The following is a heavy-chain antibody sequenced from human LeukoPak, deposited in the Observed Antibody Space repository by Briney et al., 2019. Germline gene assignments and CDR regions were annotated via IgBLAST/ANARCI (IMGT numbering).Heavy chain of an antibody. V-gene: IGHV3-21*01. J-gene: IGHJ4*02. D-gene: IGHD6-13*01. CDR1: GFTFSSYS. CDR2: ISSSSSYI. CDR3: AREQGKQSLDY. Sequence: GGSLRLSCAASGFTFSSYSMIWVRQAPGKGLEWVSSISSSSSYIYYADSVKGRFTISRNNAKNSLYLQMNGLRAEDTAVYYCAREQGKQSLDYWGQGTLVTVSS.